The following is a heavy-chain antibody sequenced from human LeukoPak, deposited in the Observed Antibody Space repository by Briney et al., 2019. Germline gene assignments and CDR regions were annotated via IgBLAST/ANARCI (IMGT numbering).Heavy chain of an antibody. Sequence: ASVTVSFKASGYTFTSYGISWVRHPPGQGLEWMGWISTYNGNTNYAHKLQDRVTMTTDTSTNTAYMELRSLRSDDTAVYYCAREGAHCSSTSCQRAFDIWGQGTMVTVSS. CDR1: GYTFTSYG. V-gene: IGHV1-18*01. J-gene: IGHJ3*02. CDR3: AREGAHCSSTSCQRAFDI. CDR2: ISTYNGNT. D-gene: IGHD2-2*01.